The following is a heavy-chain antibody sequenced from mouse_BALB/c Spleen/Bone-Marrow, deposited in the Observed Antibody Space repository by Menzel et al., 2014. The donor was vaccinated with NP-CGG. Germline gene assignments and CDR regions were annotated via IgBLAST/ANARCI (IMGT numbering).Heavy chain of an antibody. CDR3: ARPTTVVATGGSFDY. CDR1: GFTFSSYG. J-gene: IGHJ2*01. D-gene: IGHD1-1*01. V-gene: IGHV5-6*01. CDR2: ISSGGSYT. Sequence: EVQVVESGGDLVKPGGSLKLSCAASGFTFSSYGMSWVRQTPDKRLEWVATISSGGSYTYYPDSVKGRFTFSRDNANNSLYLQMSSLKSEDTAMYYCARPTTVVATGGSFDYWGQGTTLTVSS.